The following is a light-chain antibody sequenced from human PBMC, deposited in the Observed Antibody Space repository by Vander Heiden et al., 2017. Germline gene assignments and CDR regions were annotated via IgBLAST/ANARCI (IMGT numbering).Light chain of an antibody. Sequence: QSVLTQPPSASEAPKQRVTISCSGSNSNVGNNGVNWYQHLPGKAPKLLIYNDDLLTSGVSDRFSGSRSGASASLAISGLQAEDEGDYYCASWDDSLNAVVFGGGTKLAVL. V-gene: IGLV1-36*01. J-gene: IGLJ2*01. CDR3: ASWDDSLNAVV. CDR1: NSNVGNNG. CDR2: NDD.